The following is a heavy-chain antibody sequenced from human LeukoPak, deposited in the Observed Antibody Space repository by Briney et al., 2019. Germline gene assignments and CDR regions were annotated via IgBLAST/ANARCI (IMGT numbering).Heavy chain of an antibody. J-gene: IGHJ4*02. Sequence: GSLRLSCAASGFTFSSYAMTWVRQAPGKGLGWVSAIGGSGDSTYYADSVKGRFTISRDNSKNTLYLQMNSLRVEDTAVYYCAKSGYNRFDYWGQGTLVTVSS. V-gene: IGHV3-23*01. CDR1: GFTFSSYA. D-gene: IGHD5-24*01. CDR2: IGGSGDST. CDR3: AKSGYNRFDY.